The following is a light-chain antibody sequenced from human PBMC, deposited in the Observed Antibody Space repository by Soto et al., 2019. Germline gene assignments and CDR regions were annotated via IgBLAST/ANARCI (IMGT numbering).Light chain of an antibody. V-gene: IGKV1-5*01. CDR1: QDINRW. J-gene: IGKJ1*01. Sequence: DIQMTQSPSTLSASVGDRVTITCRASQDINRWLAWYQQKPGKAPKILIYNADTLESGVPSRFSGSGYGTEFILTISSLQPDDFATYYCQQYGTYLWTFGQGTKVDIK. CDR3: QQYGTYLWT. CDR2: NAD.